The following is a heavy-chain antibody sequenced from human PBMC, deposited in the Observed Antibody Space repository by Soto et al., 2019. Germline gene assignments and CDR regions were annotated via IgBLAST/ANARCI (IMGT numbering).Heavy chain of an antibody. CDR2: ISWNSGNR. J-gene: IGHJ6*03. D-gene: IGHD2-21*01. Sequence: EVQLVESGGGLVQPGRSLRLSCTAAGLTFDNYAMHWVRQAPGKGLEWVSGISWNSGNRGYADSVKGRFTISRDNAKNSLYLQMNSLRAEDTALSYCAKDGVEVVTVALTDYYYYHIDVWGKGTTVNVSS. CDR3: AKDGVEVVTVALTDYYYYHIDV. V-gene: IGHV3-9*01. CDR1: GLTFDNYA.